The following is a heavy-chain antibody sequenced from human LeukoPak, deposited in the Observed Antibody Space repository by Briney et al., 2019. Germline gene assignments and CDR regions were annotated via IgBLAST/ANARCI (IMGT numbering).Heavy chain of an antibody. CDR2: ISYTGGT. V-gene: IGHV4-59*03. CDR3: AKRRGSGTQLWRYDGFDI. Sequence: PSETLSLTCTASGGSIRDYYCSWIRQSPGRGLEWMGYISYTGGTDYNPSLKNRVTMSVDTSKNQFSLKLSSVTAADTAVYYCAKRRGSGTQLWRYDGFDIWGQGTMVTVSS. D-gene: IGHD5-18*01. J-gene: IGHJ3*02. CDR1: GGSIRDYY.